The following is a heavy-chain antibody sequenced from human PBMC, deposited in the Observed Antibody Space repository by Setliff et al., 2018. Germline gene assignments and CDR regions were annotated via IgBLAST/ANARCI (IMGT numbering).Heavy chain of an antibody. D-gene: IGHD3-3*01. V-gene: IGHV5-51*01. J-gene: IGHJ3*02. Sequence: GESLKISCKGSGYTFTNYWIGWVRQMPGKGLEWMGIIYPGDSDTRYSPSFQGQVTISADKSVSIAYLQWSSLKASDTAMYYCARQAISGSDAFDIWGQGTLVTVSS. CDR1: GYTFTNYW. CDR2: IYPGDSDT. CDR3: ARQAISGSDAFDI.